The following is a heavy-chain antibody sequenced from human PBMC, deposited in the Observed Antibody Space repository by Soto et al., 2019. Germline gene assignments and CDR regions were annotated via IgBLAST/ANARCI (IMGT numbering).Heavy chain of an antibody. Sequence: QITLKESGPTLVRPTQTLTLTCTVSGFSLTTTGLGVGWIRQPPGKALEWLALIYWDDDKRYSPSLKSRLTKTKDTPNNEVMLPMTKIDPVDTTRYFCEQRLRVYGVGRERANYFDTWGQGPLVTVSS. D-gene: IGHD4-17*01. CDR2: IYWDDDK. CDR1: GFSLTTTGLG. V-gene: IGHV2-5*02. CDR3: EQRLRVYGVGRERANYFDT. J-gene: IGHJ5*02.